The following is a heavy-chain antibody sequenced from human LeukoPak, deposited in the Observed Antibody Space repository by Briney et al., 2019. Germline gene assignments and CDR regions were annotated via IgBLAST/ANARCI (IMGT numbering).Heavy chain of an antibody. J-gene: IGHJ4*02. V-gene: IGHV3-74*01. CDR1: GFTFSSYW. CDR3: ARDPGYNYGNDY. Sequence: GGSLRLSCEASGFTFSSYWMHWVRQAPGKGLVWVSRINSDGSSTSYADSVKGRFTISRDNAKNTLYLQMNSLRAEDMAVYYCARDPGYNYGNDYWGQGTLVTVSS. CDR2: INSDGSST. D-gene: IGHD5-18*01.